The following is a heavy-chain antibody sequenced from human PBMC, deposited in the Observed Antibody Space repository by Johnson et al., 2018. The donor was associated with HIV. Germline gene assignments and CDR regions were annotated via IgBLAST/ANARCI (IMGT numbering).Heavy chain of an antibody. V-gene: IGHV3-30*14. Sequence: QMQLVESGGGVVQPGRSLRLSCAASGFTFSSYAMHWVRQAPGKGLEWVAVISYDGSNKYYEDSVKGRFTISRENAKNSLYLQMNSLRAGDTAVYYCARLPSGYSRDDLDIWGQGTMVTVSS. CDR1: GFTFSSYA. CDR3: ARLPSGYSRDDLDI. D-gene: IGHD5-18*01. CDR2: ISYDGSNK. J-gene: IGHJ3*02.